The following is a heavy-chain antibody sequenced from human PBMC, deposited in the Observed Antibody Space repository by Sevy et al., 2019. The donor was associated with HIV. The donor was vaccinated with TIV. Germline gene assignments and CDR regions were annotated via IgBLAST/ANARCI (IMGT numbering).Heavy chain of an antibody. D-gene: IGHD1-1*01. CDR3: ARDSTTRPRVLDY. CDR2: IYFTGNT. CDR1: GGSISSYF. Sequence: SEILSLTCSVSGGSISSYFWTWVRQSPGKGLEWIGNIYFTGNTDYSPSIKSRVTLSLDTSKSQFSLTLKSVTAADTAIYFCARDSTTRPRVLDYWGQGTLVTV. J-gene: IGHJ4*02. V-gene: IGHV4-59*01.